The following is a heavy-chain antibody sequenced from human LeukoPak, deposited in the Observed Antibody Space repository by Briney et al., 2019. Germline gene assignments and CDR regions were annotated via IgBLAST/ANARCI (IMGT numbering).Heavy chain of an antibody. CDR1: GFTFSSHG. D-gene: IGHD5-24*01. J-gene: IGHJ4*02. V-gene: IGHV3-30*03. CDR2: VSSDGGTT. Sequence: GGSLRLSCAASGFTFSSHGIHWVRQAPGKGLEWVAVVSSDGGTTYYADSVKGRFTISRDNSKNTLYLQMGSLRGEDMAVYYCVRDSGGDAYNDYFDSWGQGTLVTVSS. CDR3: VRDSGGDAYNDYFDS.